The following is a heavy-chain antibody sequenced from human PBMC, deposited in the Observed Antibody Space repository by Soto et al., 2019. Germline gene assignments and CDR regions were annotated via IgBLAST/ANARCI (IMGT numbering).Heavy chain of an antibody. CDR3: ASSHDYSKFLPFDY. D-gene: IGHD4-4*01. J-gene: IGHJ4*02. Sequence: PGGSLRLSCAASGFTFSSYWMSWVRQAPGKGLEWVANIKQDGSEKYYVDSVKGRFTISRDNAKNSLYLQMNSLRAEDTAVYYCASSHDYSKFLPFDYWGQGTLVTVSS. CDR2: IKQDGSEK. V-gene: IGHV3-7*01. CDR1: GFTFSSYW.